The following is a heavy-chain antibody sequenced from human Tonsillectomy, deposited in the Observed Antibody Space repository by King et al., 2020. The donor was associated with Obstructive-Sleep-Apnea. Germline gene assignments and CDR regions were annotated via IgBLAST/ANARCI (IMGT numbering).Heavy chain of an antibody. D-gene: IGHD6-19*01. V-gene: IGHV3-9*01. Sequence: QLVQSGGGLVQPGRSLRLSCAASGFTFDDYAMHWVRQVPGKGLEWVLGISWNSGSIGYADSVKGRFTISRDNAKNSLYLQMNSLRGEATAFYYCAKDLSSGWYSPQDYWGQGTLVTVSS. CDR2: ISWNSGSI. CDR1: GFTFDDYA. CDR3: AKDLSSGWYSPQDY. J-gene: IGHJ4*02.